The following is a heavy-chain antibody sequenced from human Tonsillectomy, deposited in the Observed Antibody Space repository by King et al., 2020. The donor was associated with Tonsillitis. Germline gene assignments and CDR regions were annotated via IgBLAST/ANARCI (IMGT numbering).Heavy chain of an antibody. J-gene: IGHJ5*02. V-gene: IGHV3-23*04. CDR1: GFTFSSYA. D-gene: IGHD3-22*01. CDR2: ISGSGGST. Sequence: QLVQSGGGLVQPGGSLRLSCSASGFTFSSYAMSWVRQAPGKGLEWVSAISGSGGSTYYADSVKGRFTISRDNSKNTLYLQMNSLRAEDTAVYYCAKGYYYDSSGYYPWFDPWGQGTLVTVSS. CDR3: AKGYYYDSSGYYPWFDP.